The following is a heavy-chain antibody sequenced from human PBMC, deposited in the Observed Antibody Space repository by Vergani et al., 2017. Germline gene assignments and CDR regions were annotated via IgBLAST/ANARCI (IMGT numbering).Heavy chain of an antibody. CDR1: GFTFSSYA. CDR3: ASGFSRENFDEM. D-gene: IGHD2/OR15-2a*01. Sequence: EVQLVESGGGLVQPGGSLRLSCAASGFTFSSYAMNWVRQAPGKGLEYVSAITYNGGSTYYANSVKGRFTVSRDNSKNTLFLQMDSLGPEDTAVYYCASGFSRENFDEMWGQGTKVIVSS. V-gene: IGHV3-64*01. J-gene: IGHJ3*02. CDR2: ITYNGGST.